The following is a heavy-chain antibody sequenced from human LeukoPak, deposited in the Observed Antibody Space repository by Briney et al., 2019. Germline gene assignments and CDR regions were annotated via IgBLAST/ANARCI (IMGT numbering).Heavy chain of an antibody. V-gene: IGHV3-23*01. CDR3: AKCSGSSCYASGAFDY. Sequence: GGSLRLSCAASGFTFSSYAMSWVRQAPGKGLDWVSGISGSGDATWYADSVKGRFTISRDNSKNTVNLQMNSLRPEDTAVYYCAKCSGSSCYASGAFDYWGQGTLVTVSS. CDR1: GFTFSSYA. CDR2: ISGSGDAT. D-gene: IGHD2-15*01. J-gene: IGHJ4*02.